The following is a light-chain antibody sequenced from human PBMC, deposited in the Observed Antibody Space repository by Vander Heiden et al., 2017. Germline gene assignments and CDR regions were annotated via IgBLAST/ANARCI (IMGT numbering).Light chain of an antibody. Sequence: DLQLTQSPSFLSASVGDRVTITCRASQGITSFLAWYQQKPGKAPNLLIYDVSTLQSGVPSRFSGSGSGTEFTLTISSLQPEDFATYYCQQRNTYPITFGQGTRLEIK. CDR2: DVS. CDR1: QGITSF. CDR3: QQRNTYPIT. J-gene: IGKJ5*01. V-gene: IGKV1-9*01.